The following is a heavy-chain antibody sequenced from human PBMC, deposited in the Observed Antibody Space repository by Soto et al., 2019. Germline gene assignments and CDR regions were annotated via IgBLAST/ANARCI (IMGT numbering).Heavy chain of an antibody. CDR2: MNPNSGNT. V-gene: IGHV1-8*01. Sequence: ASVKVSCKASGYTFTSYDINWVRQATGQGLEWMGWMNPNSGNTGYAQKFQGRVTMTRNTSISTAYMELSSLRSEDTAVYYCVRLTDIVVVVAATNYYYYMDVWGKGTTVTVSS. D-gene: IGHD2-15*01. CDR1: GYTFTSYD. CDR3: VRLTDIVVVVAATNYYYYMDV. J-gene: IGHJ6*03.